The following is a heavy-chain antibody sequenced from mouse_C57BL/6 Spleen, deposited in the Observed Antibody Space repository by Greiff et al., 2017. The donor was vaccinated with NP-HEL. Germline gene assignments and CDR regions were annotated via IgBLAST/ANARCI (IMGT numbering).Heavy chain of an antibody. CDR1: GIDFSRYW. Sequence: EVQLLESGGGLVQPGGSLKLSCAASGIDFSRYWMSWVRRAPGKGLEWIGEINPDSSTINYAPSLKDKFIISRDNAKNTLYLQMSKVRSEDTALYYCGTTVVATDWFAYWGQGTLVTDAA. J-gene: IGHJ3*01. CDR2: INPDSSTI. D-gene: IGHD1-1*01. V-gene: IGHV4-1*01. CDR3: GTTVVATDWFAY.